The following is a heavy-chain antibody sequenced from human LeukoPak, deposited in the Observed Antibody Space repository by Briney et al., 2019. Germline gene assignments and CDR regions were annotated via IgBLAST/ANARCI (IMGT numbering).Heavy chain of an antibody. V-gene: IGHV3-48*02. Sequence: GGSLRLSCAASGFTFSSYSMNWVRQAPEKGLQWVSYISDSGNTIFYADSVKGRFTMSRDNAKNSLYLQMNSLRDEDTAVYFCARGSTRDGYWWGQGTLVTVSS. D-gene: IGHD5-24*01. CDR3: ARGSTRDGYW. CDR1: GFTFSSYS. CDR2: ISDSGNTI. J-gene: IGHJ4*02.